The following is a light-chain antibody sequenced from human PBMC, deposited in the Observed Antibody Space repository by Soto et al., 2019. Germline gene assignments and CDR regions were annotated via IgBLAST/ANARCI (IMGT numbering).Light chain of an antibody. Sequence: QSALTQPASVSGSPGQSITISCTGTSSDVRGYNYVSWYQQHPGKAPKLIIFEVSNRPSGVSNRFSGSKSGNTASLTISGLQAEDEADYYCSSYTSNTDVFGVGTKVTVL. V-gene: IGLV2-14*01. CDR3: SSYTSNTDV. J-gene: IGLJ1*01. CDR1: SSDVRGYNY. CDR2: EVS.